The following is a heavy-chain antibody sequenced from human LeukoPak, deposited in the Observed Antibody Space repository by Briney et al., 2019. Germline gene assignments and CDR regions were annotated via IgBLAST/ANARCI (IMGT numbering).Heavy chain of an antibody. CDR2: ISGSGGST. D-gene: IGHD3-16*01. V-gene: IGHV3-23*01. Sequence: GGSLRLSCAASGFTFSSYWMSWVRQAPGKGLEWVSAISGSGGSTYYADSVKGRFTISRDNSKNTLYPQMNSLRAEDTAVYYCAKQVRVSFIDYWGQGTLVTVSS. CDR1: GFTFSSYW. CDR3: AKQVRVSFIDY. J-gene: IGHJ4*02.